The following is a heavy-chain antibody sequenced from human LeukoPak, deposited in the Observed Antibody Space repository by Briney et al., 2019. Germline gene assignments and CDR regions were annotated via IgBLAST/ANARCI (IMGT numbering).Heavy chain of an antibody. Sequence: GGSLRLSCAASGFTFSDYFMSWIRQAPGKGVDWVSYISGSGGAIYYADSVKGRFTISRDNAKNSLYLQMNSLRGEDTAVYYCARVGSSSWYVSFDPWGQGTLVAVSS. V-gene: IGHV3-11*04. J-gene: IGHJ5*02. CDR2: ISGSGGAI. CDR3: ARVGSSSWYVSFDP. D-gene: IGHD6-13*01. CDR1: GFTFSDYF.